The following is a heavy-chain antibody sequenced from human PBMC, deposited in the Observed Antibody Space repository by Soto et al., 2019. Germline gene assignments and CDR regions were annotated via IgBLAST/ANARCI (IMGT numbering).Heavy chain of an antibody. CDR3: AGGRMITFGGVIAMAYFQH. CDR1: GGTFSSYA. D-gene: IGHD3-16*02. Sequence: QVQLVQSGAEVKKPGSSVKVSCKASGGTFSSYAISWVRQAPGQGLEWMGGIIPIFGTANYAQKVQGRVTSTAEKSTSTAYMELSSLRSEDTAVYYCAGGRMITFGGVIAMAYFQHWGQGTLVTVSS. J-gene: IGHJ1*01. V-gene: IGHV1-69*06. CDR2: IIPIFGTA.